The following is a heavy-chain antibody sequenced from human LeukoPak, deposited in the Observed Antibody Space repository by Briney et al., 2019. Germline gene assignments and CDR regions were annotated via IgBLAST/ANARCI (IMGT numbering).Heavy chain of an antibody. D-gene: IGHD2-2*02. V-gene: IGHV3-21*01. CDR1: GFTFSSYS. J-gene: IGHJ4*02. Sequence: PGGSLRLSCAASGFTFSSYSMNWVRQAPGKGLEWVSSISRSSSYIYYADSVKGRFTISRDNAKNSLYLQMNSLRAEDTAVYYCAREYCSSISCYKTGGGYWGQGTLVTVSS. CDR2: ISRSSSYI. CDR3: AREYCSSISCYKTGGGY.